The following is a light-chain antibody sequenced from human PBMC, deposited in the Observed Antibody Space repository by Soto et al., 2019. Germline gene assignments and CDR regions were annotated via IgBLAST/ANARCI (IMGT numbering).Light chain of an antibody. CDR3: QQRSNWPKT. J-gene: IGKJ2*01. V-gene: IGKV1-39*01. CDR2: TSS. CDR1: RSIRGN. Sequence: DIQMTQSPSSLSASVGDTVTITCRASRSIRGNVNWFQQKPGEAPKLLIHTSSRLQSGVPSRFSGSGFGTDFTLTIDSLQPEDFAVYYCQQRSNWPKTFGQGTKLEIK.